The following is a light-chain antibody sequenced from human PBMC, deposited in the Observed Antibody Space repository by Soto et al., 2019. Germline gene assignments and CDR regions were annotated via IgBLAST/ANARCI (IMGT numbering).Light chain of an antibody. CDR3: SSYAGSNNLV. V-gene: IGLV2-8*01. CDR2: EVS. J-gene: IGLJ3*02. CDR1: SSDVGGYNY. Sequence: QSALTQPPSASGSPGQSVTISCTGTSSDVGGYNYVSWYQQHPGKAPKLMIYEVSERPSGVPDHFSGSKSGNTASLTVSGLQAEDEADYYCSSYAGSNNLVFGGGTKLTVL.